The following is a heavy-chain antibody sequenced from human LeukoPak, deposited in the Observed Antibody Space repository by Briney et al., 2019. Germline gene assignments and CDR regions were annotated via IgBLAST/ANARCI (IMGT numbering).Heavy chain of an antibody. Sequence: GGSLRLSCAASGNYWMGWVRQAPGKRPEWVANMNIDGSEKYYADSVKGRFTISRDNARNSVYLQMNSLRVEDTAVYYCARDPVEWELLLDCWGQGTLVTVSS. CDR3: ARDPVEWELLLDC. V-gene: IGHV3-7*01. J-gene: IGHJ4*02. CDR2: MNIDGSEK. CDR1: GNYW. D-gene: IGHD1-26*01.